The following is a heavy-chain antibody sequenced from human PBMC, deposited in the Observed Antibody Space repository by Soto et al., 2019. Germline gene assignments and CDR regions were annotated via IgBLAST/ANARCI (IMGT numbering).Heavy chain of an antibody. V-gene: IGHV3-30-3*01. CDR2: ISYDGSNK. D-gene: IGHD3-16*01. J-gene: IGHJ4*02. CDR3: ARDLSDYEFYFDY. Sequence: QVQLVESGGGVVQPGRSLRLSCAASGFTFSSYAMHWVRQAPGKGLEWVAVISYDGSNKYYADSVKGRLTISRDNSKNTLYLRMNSLRAEDTAVYYCARDLSDYEFYFDYWGQGTLVTVSS. CDR1: GFTFSSYA.